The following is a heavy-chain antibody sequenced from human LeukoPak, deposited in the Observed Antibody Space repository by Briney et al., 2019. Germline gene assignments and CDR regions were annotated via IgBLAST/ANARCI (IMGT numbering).Heavy chain of an antibody. CDR3: ARDCGAGSCSIGIFDF. J-gene: IGHJ4*02. D-gene: IGHD2-15*01. CDR1: GASISSGGPY. V-gene: IGHV4-31*03. Sequence: SETLSLTCTVSGASISSGGPYWSWIRHLPGQGREWIVYITDSGSTSYNPSLTSRLTISVDTSKNHFSLKLTSVPVADTAVYFRARDCGAGSCSIGIFDFWGEGALVSVSS. CDR2: ITDSGST.